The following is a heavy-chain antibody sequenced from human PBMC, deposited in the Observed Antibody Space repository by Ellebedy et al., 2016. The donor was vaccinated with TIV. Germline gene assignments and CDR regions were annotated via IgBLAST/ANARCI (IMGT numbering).Heavy chain of an antibody. D-gene: IGHD5-12*01. J-gene: IGHJ4*02. CDR3: ARDRGGGYSGYDPVDY. CDR2: ISAYNGNT. Sequence: ASVKVSCKASGGTFTSYGISWVRQAPGQGLEWMGWISAYNGNTNYAQKLQARVTMTTDTSTSTAYMELRSLRSDDTAVYYCARDRGGGYSGYDPVDYWGQGTLVTVSS. V-gene: IGHV1-18*01. CDR1: GGTFTSYG.